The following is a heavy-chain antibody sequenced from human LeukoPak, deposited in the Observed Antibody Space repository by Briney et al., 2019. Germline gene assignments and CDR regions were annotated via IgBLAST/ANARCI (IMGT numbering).Heavy chain of an antibody. J-gene: IGHJ3*02. CDR3: ARDYYGSGSYSSFDAFDI. V-gene: IGHV3-21*01. Sequence: GGSLRLSCAASGFTFSSYSMNWVRQAPGKGLGWVSSISSASSYIKYADSLKGRFTISRDNAKNSLYLQMNSLRAEDTAVYYCARDYYGSGSYSSFDAFDIWGQGTMVIVSS. CDR1: GFTFSSYS. CDR2: ISSASSYI. D-gene: IGHD3-10*01.